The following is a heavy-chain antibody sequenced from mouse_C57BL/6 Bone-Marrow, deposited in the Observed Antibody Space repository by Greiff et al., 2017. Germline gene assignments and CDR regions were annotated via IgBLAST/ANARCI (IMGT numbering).Heavy chain of an antibody. V-gene: IGHV14-4*01. J-gene: IGHJ3*01. CDR3: ASSTGWFAY. Sequence: EVQLLESGAELVRPGASVKLSCTASGFNIKDDYMHWVKQRPEQGLEWIGWIDPENGDTEYASKFQGKATITADTSSNTAYLQLSRLTSEDTAVYDCASSTGWFAYGGKGTLVTVS. CDR1: GFNIKDDY. D-gene: IGHD4-1*02. CDR2: IDPENGDT.